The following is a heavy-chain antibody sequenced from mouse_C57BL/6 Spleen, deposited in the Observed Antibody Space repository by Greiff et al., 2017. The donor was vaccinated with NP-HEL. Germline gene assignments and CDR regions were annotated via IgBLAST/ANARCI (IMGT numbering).Heavy chain of an antibody. CDR3: AREDSVVATD. J-gene: IGHJ3*01. Sequence: VQLQQSGPELVKPGASVKISCKASGYTFTDYYMNWVKQSHGKSLEWIGDINPNNGGTSYNQKFKGKATLTVDKSSSTAYMELRSLTSEDSAVYYCAREDSVVATDWGQGTLVTVSA. CDR2: INPNNGGT. CDR1: GYTFTDYY. V-gene: IGHV1-26*01. D-gene: IGHD1-1*01.